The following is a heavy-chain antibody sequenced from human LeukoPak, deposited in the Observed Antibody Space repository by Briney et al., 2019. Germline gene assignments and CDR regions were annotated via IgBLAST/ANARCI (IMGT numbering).Heavy chain of an antibody. CDR3: AGARPRGYCSSTSCYTRAFDI. J-gene: IGHJ3*02. Sequence: SVKVSCKASGGTFSSYAISWVRQAPGQGLEWMGGIIPIFGTANYAQKFQGRVTITADESTSTAYMELSSLRSEDTAVYYCAGARPRGYCSSTSCYTRAFDIWGRGTMVTVSS. CDR2: IIPIFGTA. D-gene: IGHD2-2*02. CDR1: GGTFSSYA. V-gene: IGHV1-69*13.